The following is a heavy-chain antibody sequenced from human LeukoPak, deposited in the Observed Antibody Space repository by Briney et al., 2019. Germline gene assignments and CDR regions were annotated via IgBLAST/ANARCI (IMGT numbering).Heavy chain of an antibody. CDR3: ARGLEWLLFDY. Sequence: GGSLRLSCAASGFTVSSNYMTWVRQAPGKGLEWVSVIYSGGNTYYADSVKGRFTISRDTSMNTLYLQMNRLRAEDTAVYYCARGLEWLLFDYWGQGTLVTVSS. CDR2: IYSGGNT. CDR1: GFTVSSNY. D-gene: IGHD3-3*01. J-gene: IGHJ4*02. V-gene: IGHV3-53*01.